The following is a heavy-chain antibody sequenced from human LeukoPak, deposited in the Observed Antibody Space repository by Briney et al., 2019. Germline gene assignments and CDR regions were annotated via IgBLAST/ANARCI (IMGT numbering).Heavy chain of an antibody. J-gene: IGHJ4*02. D-gene: IGHD6-19*01. Sequence: GGSLRLSCATSGFTLSSYGMHWVRQAPGKGLEWVAIISYDGSNKYYADSVKGRFTISRDNSKNTLYLQMNSLRAEDTAVYYCAKGPDILNGWYYFDYWGQGTLVTVSS. CDR1: GFTLSSYG. V-gene: IGHV3-30*18. CDR3: AKGPDILNGWYYFDY. CDR2: ISYDGSNK.